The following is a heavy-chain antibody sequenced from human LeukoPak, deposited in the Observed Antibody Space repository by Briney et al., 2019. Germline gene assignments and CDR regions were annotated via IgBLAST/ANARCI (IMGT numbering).Heavy chain of an antibody. J-gene: IGHJ4*02. V-gene: IGHV3-23*01. D-gene: IGHD2-21*01. Sequence: GGSLRLSCVGSGFTFRSHAMSWVRQAPEKGLEFVSGIYANGGTTYYADSVKGRFSISRDNSKSTLYLQMDSLRGEDTAVYYCAKDFRIGYSAHFDYWGQGALVTVSS. CDR2: IYANGGTT. CDR3: AKDFRIGYSAHFDY. CDR1: GFTFRSHA.